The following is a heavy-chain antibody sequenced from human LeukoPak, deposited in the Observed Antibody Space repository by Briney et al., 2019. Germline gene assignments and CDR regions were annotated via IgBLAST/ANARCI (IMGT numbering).Heavy chain of an antibody. D-gene: IGHD1-26*01. CDR2: ISASGGST. J-gene: IGHJ5*01. Sequence: GGSLRLSCAASGFTFSSSAMSWVRQVPGKGLEWVSGISASGGSTYYADSVRGRFTISRDNSKNTLYVQMNSLRDEDTAVYYGAKDQRWESPHNLDSWGQGTLVTVSS. CDR3: AKDQRWESPHNLDS. CDR1: GFTFSSSA. V-gene: IGHV3-23*01.